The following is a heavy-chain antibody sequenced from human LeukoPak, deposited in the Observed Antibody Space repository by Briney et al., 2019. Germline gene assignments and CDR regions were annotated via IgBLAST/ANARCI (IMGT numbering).Heavy chain of an antibody. CDR1: GYTFTSYA. CDR3: ASVRVRGVTMGPFDY. D-gene: IGHD3-10*01. CDR2: INAGNGNT. J-gene: IGHJ4*02. V-gene: IGHV1-3*01. Sequence: ASVKVSCKASGYTFTSYAMHWVRQAPGQRLEWMGWINAGNGNTKYSQKFQGRVTITRDTSASTAYMELSSLGSEDTAVYYCASVRVRGVTMGPFDYWGQGTLVTVSS.